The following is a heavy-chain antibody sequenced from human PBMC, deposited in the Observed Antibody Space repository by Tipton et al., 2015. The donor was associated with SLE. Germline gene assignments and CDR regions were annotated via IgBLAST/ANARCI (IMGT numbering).Heavy chain of an antibody. J-gene: IGHJ3*02. D-gene: IGHD3-9*01. V-gene: IGHV3-30*02. CDR1: GFTFSSYG. CDR2: IRYDGSNK. CDR3: AKDPRYYDILTGYSDAFDI. Sequence: SLRLSCAASGFTFSSYGMHWVRQAPGKGLEWVAFIRYDGSNKYYADSVKGRFTISRDNSKNTLYLQMNSLRAEDTAVYYCAKDPRYYDILTGYSDAFDIWGQGTMVTVSS.